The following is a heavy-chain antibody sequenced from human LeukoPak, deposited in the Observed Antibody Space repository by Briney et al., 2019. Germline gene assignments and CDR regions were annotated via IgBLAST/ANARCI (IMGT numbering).Heavy chain of an antibody. J-gene: IGHJ4*02. Sequence: GGSLRLSCAASGFTFDDYGMNWVRQTPGKGLEWVCGISWNGGIQGYADSVRGRFTISRDNAKNSLYLQMNSLRAEDTAVYYCARRAGDYSHPYDYWGQGILVTVSS. V-gene: IGHV3-20*04. CDR2: ISWNGGIQ. D-gene: IGHD3-22*01. CDR1: GFTFDDYG. CDR3: ARRAGDYSHPYDY.